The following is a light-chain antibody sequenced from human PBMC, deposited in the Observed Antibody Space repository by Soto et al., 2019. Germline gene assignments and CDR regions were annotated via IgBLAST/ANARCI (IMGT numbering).Light chain of an antibody. CDR2: GAS. V-gene: IGKV3-15*01. Sequence: EIVMTQSPATLSVSPGERATLSCRASQSVSSNLAWYQQKPGQAPRLLIYGASTRATGIPARFSGSGSGTEFTLTISSLQSEDFAVYYCQQYNNWPREYTFGQGTTLEIK. CDR3: QQYNNWPREYT. CDR1: QSVSSN. J-gene: IGKJ2*01.